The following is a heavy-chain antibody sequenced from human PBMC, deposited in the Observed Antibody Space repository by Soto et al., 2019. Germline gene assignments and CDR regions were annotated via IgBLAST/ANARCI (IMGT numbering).Heavy chain of an antibody. CDR1: GYSIGSYH. CDR2: IDPSGGST. CDR3: ARGIYYRTDG. V-gene: IGHV1-46*04. J-gene: IGHJ6*02. Sequence: AREKVSCMAYGYSIGSYHIHWVRQAPGQGLEWMGIIDPSGGSTTYAQNLQDRVTMTRDTSTSIVYMELSSLRSEDTAVYYCARGIYYRTDGWGQGTTVTVTS.